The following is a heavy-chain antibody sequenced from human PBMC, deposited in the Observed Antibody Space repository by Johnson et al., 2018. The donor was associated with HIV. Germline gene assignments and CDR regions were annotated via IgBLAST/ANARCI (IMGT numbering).Heavy chain of an antibody. CDR3: ARDGEWELEEAFDI. CDR2: ISHDGSKK. Sequence: QVQVVESGGGVVQPGRSLRLSCAASGFTLSHYDMHWVRQAPGKGPEWVAIISHDGSKKYYADSVKGRFTISRDNSKNTLYLQINSVRAEDTAVYYFARDGEWELEEAFDIWGQGTRVTVSS. D-gene: IGHD1-26*01. CDR1: GFTLSHYD. V-gene: IGHV3-30*03. J-gene: IGHJ3*02.